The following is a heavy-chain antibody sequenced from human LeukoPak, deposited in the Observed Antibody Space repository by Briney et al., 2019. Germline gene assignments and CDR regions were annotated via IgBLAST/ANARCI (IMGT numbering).Heavy chain of an antibody. CDR2: INSDGSTI. D-gene: IGHD3-22*01. CDR1: GFTFSSTW. CDR3: ARDDYYDSSGYYYDY. Sequence: PGGSLRLSCAASGFTFSSTWMNWVRQAPGKGLVWVSRINSDGSTITYADSVKGRFTISRDNAKNTLYLQMNSLRAEDTAVYYCARDDYYDSSGYYYDYWGQGTLVTVSS. J-gene: IGHJ4*02. V-gene: IGHV3-74*01.